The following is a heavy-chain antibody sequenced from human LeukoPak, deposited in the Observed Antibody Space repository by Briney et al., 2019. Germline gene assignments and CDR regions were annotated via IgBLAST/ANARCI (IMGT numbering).Heavy chain of an antibody. V-gene: IGHV3-30*01. CDR2: ISYDGSDK. Sequence: GRSLRLSCAASGFTFRSYAMHWVRQAPGKGLEWVAIISYDGSDKYYADSVRGRFTISRDNSKNTLYLQMNSLRLEDTAVYYCARGYCSSTFCDLDFDYWGQGTLVTVSS. CDR1: GFTFRSYA. D-gene: IGHD2-2*01. J-gene: IGHJ4*02. CDR3: ARGYCSSTFCDLDFDY.